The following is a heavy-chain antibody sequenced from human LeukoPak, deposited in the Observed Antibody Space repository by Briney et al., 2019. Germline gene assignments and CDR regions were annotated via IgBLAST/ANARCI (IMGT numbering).Heavy chain of an antibody. D-gene: IGHD3-10*01. CDR1: GYTFTRYY. J-gene: IGHJ4*02. V-gene: IGHV1-46*01. Sequence: SLKPSCTASGYTFTRYYMHWVRQSPGHGLEWMGIINTSSGGTRSAQKFQGRVTMTRDMSTSTVYMELSSLRSEDTAVYYCARDMVRGIPGDYWGQGTLVTVSS. CDR3: ARDMVRGIPGDY. CDR2: INTSSGGT.